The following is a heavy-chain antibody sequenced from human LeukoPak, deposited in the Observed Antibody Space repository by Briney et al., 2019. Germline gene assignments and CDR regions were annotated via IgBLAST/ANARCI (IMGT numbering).Heavy chain of an antibody. Sequence: GGSLRLSCAASGFTFSGYAMSWVRQAPGKGLEWVSAISGSGGSTYYADSVKGRFTISRDNSKNTLYLQMNSLRAEDTAVYYCAKTSDDYDSSGYYFDYWGQGTLVTVSS. J-gene: IGHJ4*02. CDR1: GFTFSGYA. CDR2: ISGSGGST. CDR3: AKTSDDYDSSGYYFDY. D-gene: IGHD3-22*01. V-gene: IGHV3-23*01.